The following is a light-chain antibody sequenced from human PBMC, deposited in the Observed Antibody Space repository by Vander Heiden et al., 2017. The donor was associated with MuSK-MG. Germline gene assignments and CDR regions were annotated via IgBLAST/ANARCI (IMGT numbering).Light chain of an antibody. Sequence: DIQMTQSPSTLTASVGDRVTITCRASQSISRWLAWYQQKPGKAPKLLIYDASSLESGVPSRFSGSGSGTEFTLTISSLQPDDFATYYCQEYADFSLGWTFGQGTKVEIK. CDR3: QEYADFSLGWT. V-gene: IGKV1-5*01. J-gene: IGKJ1*01. CDR1: QSISRW. CDR2: DAS.